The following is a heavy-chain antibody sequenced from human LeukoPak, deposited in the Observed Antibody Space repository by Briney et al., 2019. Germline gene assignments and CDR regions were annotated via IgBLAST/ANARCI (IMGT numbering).Heavy chain of an antibody. J-gene: IGHJ4*02. V-gene: IGHV4-59*01. Sequence: PSETLSLTCAVSGDSIDSYYWSWIRQPPGKGLEWIGFVHYSGSTNYNTSLKSRVAISMDASKNQFSLSLSSVTAADTAVYYCAKWDPGAVILWYWGQGTLVTVSS. CDR1: GDSIDSYY. CDR3: AKWDPGAVILWY. D-gene: IGHD2-21*01. CDR2: VHYSGST.